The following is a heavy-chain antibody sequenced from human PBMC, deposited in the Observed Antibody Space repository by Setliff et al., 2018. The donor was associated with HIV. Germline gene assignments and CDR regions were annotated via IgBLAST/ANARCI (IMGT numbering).Heavy chain of an antibody. CDR1: GFTFSGSA. V-gene: IGHV3-73*01. CDR3: AKTLPTLYPPHDYYFAMDV. CDR2: IRSKANSYAT. J-gene: IGHJ6*02. D-gene: IGHD2-15*01. Sequence: GGSLRLSCAASGFTFSGSAMHWVRQASGKGLEWVGRIRSKANSYATAYAASVKGRFTISRDDSKNTAYLQMNSLRAEDTAVYYCAKTLPTLYPPHDYYFAMDVWGQGTTVTVSS.